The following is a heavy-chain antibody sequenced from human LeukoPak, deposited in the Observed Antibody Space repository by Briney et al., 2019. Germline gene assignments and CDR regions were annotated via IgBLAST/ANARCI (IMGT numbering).Heavy chain of an antibody. Sequence: ASVKVSCKTSGYTFTSYGIIWVRQAPGQGLEWMGWISAYNGNRNYAQNLQGRVTMTTDTSTSTAYMELRSLRSDDTAVYYCARRGPGWDSSSWYNYWGQGTLVTVSS. J-gene: IGHJ4*02. CDR2: ISAYNGNR. D-gene: IGHD6-13*01. V-gene: IGHV1-18*01. CDR1: GYTFTSYG. CDR3: ARRGPGWDSSSWYNY.